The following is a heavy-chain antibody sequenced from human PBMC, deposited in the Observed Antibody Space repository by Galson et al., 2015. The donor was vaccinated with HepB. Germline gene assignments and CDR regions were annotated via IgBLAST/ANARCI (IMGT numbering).Heavy chain of an antibody. CDR2: ISSSSSTI. D-gene: IGHD2-2*01. Sequence: SLRLSCAASGFTFRSYSMNWVRQAPGKGLEWLSYISSSSSTIYYADSVKGRFTISRDNAKNSLYLQMNSLRDEDTAVYYCARGRYCSSTSCQSSIGLDLYYYYYGMDVWGQGTTVTVSS. CDR3: ARGRYCSSTSCQSSIGLDLYYYYYGMDV. CDR1: GFTFRSYS. V-gene: IGHV3-48*02. J-gene: IGHJ6*02.